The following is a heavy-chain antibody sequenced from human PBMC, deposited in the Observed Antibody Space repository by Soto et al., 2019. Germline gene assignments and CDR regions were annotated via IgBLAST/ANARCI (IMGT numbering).Heavy chain of an antibody. CDR2: IHPDGGGT. CDR3: AAGGNYLSMDV. Sequence: QVQLVQSGAEVKKPGASVKVSCKASGYTFTSYYMHWVRLAPGQGLEWMGIIHPDGGGTSYAQQFQGRVIMTRDTSTSTVYMEMSSLRSEDTAVYYSAAGGNYLSMDVWGQGTTVTVSS. D-gene: IGHD4-4*01. J-gene: IGHJ6*02. CDR1: GYTFTSYY. V-gene: IGHV1-46*01.